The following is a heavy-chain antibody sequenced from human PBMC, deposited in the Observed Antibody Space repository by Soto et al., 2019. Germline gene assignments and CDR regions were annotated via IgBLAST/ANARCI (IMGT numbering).Heavy chain of an antibody. CDR2: IYWDGDE. D-gene: IGHD2-15*01. Sequence: QITLKESGPTLLKPTQTLTLTCTFSGFSLTDGVGVGWIIQPQGKALEWLTIIYWDGDERYSPSLKNTLTITTGTAKNQVILVMNNLDPVDTATYYCVHSVSRGYCSGGNCYHFYHWGQGTMFTVSA. CDR3: VHSVSRGYCSGGNCYHFYH. V-gene: IGHV2-5*02. CDR1: GFSLTDGVG. J-gene: IGHJ4*02.